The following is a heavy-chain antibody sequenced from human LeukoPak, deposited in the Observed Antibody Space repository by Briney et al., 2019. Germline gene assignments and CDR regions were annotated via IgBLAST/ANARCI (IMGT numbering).Heavy chain of an antibody. J-gene: IGHJ4*02. CDR3: ARDARHCTSSSCYSFYLDS. Sequence: GASVKVSCKASGYTFTGYYIHWLRQSPGQGLDWMGWMYPNSGDTKYAQKFQGRITMTRDTSISTGYMELKWLRSDDTAVYYCARDARHCTSSSCYSFYLDSWGQGTLVTVSS. CDR2: MYPNSGDT. V-gene: IGHV1-2*02. CDR1: GYTFTGYY. D-gene: IGHD2/OR15-2a*01.